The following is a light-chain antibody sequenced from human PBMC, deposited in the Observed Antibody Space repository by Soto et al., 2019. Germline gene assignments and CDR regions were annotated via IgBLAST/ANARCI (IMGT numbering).Light chain of an antibody. J-gene: IGKJ2*01. CDR2: WAS. CDR3: QQYYSTPRT. Sequence: DIVMIQSPDSLAVSLGERAAINCKSSQSLLYSSNNKNYLAWYQQKPGQPPKLLIYWASTRESGVPDRFSGSGSGTDFTLTISSLQAEDVAVYYCQQYYSTPRTFGQGTKLEIK. V-gene: IGKV4-1*01. CDR1: QSLLYSSNNKNY.